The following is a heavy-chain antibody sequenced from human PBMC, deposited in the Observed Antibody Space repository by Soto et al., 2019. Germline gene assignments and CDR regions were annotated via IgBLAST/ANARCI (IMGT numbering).Heavy chain of an antibody. CDR2: ISGSTTHI. CDR3: ARAPYTSSWYFFDY. V-gene: IGHV3-11*05. Sequence: GGSLRLSCAASGFTFSDYYMTWVRQAPGKGLEWVSYISGSTTHINYADSVRGRFTASRDNAKNSLYLQMNSLTTEDTAVYYCARAPYTSSWYFFDYWGPGTLVTVSS. J-gene: IGHJ4*02. D-gene: IGHD6-13*01. CDR1: GFTFSDYY.